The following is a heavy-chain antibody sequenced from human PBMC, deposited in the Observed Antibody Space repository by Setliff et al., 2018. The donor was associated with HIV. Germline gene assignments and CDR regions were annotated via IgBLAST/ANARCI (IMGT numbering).Heavy chain of an antibody. D-gene: IGHD3-22*01. CDR1: GFTFTTYW. CDR3: AGSRGYFVKAD. CDR2: INQNGREK. V-gene: IGHV3-7*01. J-gene: IGHJ4*02. Sequence: GSLRLSCAASGFTFTTYWMSWVRQSPGKGLEWVANINQNGREKYYVDSVKGRFTISRDNVKNSLYLQMNSLRGEDTAVYYCAGSRGYFVKADWGQGTLVTVSS.